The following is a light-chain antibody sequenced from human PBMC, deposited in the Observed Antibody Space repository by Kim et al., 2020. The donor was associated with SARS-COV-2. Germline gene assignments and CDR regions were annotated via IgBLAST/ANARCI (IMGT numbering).Light chain of an antibody. Sequence: VSPGRTASITCSGDKLGNKYACWYQQKPGQSPVLVIYQDSKRPSGIPERFSGSNSGNTATLTISGTQAMDEADYYCQAWDSSTVVFGGGTQLTVL. CDR3: QAWDSSTVV. J-gene: IGLJ2*01. V-gene: IGLV3-1*01. CDR2: QDS. CDR1: KLGNKY.